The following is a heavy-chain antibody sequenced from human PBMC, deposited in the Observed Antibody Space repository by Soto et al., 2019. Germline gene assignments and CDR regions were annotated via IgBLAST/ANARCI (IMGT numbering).Heavy chain of an antibody. J-gene: IGHJ5*02. CDR2: IYYSGST. Sequence: QLQLQESGPGLVKPSETLSLTCTVSGGSISSSSYYWGWIRQPPGKGLEWIGSIYYSGSTYYNPSLKRRVTMSVDTSKNQFSLKLSSVTAADTAVYYCARGLPSLILWFGSKNWFDPWGQGTLVTVSS. CDR1: GGSISSSSYY. CDR3: ARGLPSLILWFGSKNWFDP. V-gene: IGHV4-39*01. D-gene: IGHD3-10*01.